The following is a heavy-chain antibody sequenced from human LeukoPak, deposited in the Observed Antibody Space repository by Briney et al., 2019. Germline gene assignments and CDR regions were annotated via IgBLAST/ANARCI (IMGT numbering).Heavy chain of an antibody. CDR3: ARGRIRIRDNWFDP. V-gene: IGHV4-61*01. CDR2: IYYSGST. Sequence: PSETLSLTCTVSGGSVSSGSYYWSWIRQPPGKGLEWIGYIYYSGSTNYNPSLKSRVTISVDTSKNQFSLKLSSVTAADTAVYYCARGRIRIRDNWFDPWGQGTLVTVPS. J-gene: IGHJ5*02. D-gene: IGHD2-15*01. CDR1: GGSVSSGSYY.